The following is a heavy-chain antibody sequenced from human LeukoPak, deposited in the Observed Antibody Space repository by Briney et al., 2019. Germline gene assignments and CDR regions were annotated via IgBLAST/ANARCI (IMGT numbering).Heavy chain of an antibody. J-gene: IGHJ4*02. V-gene: IGHV4-59*08. CDR1: GGSISNFY. CDR3: PRGSARQLNY. Sequence: SETLSLTCTVSGGSISNFYWSWIRQPPGKGLEWIGYIDYTGSTNCNPSLKSRVTISLDTSKSQFSLRLTSVTAADTAVYYCPRGSARQLNYWGQGTLVTVSS. D-gene: IGHD3-10*01. CDR2: IDYTGST.